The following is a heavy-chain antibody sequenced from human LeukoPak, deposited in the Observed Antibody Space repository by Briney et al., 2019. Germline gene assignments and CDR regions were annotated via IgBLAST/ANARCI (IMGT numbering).Heavy chain of an antibody. CDR3: ARDFMGIAARPPFYYYGMDV. CDR1: GGSVSSGSYY. J-gene: IGHJ6*02. CDR2: IYYSGST. D-gene: IGHD6-6*01. V-gene: IGHV4-61*01. Sequence: SETLSLTCTVSGGSVSSGSYYWSWIRQPPGKGLEWIGYIYYSGSTNYNPSLKSRVTISVDTSKNQFSLKLSSVTAADTAVYYCARDFMGIAARPPFYYYGMDVWGQGITVTVSS.